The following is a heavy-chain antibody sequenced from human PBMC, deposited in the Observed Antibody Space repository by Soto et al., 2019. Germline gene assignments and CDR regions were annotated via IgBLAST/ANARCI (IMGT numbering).Heavy chain of an antibody. CDR3: AKWRNWFEP. J-gene: IGHJ5*02. CDR1: GVTFSTFA. V-gene: IGHV3-23*01. CDR2: FNDNTGNT. Sequence: EVQLLESGGGLIQPGGSLRLSCVASGVTFSTFAMSWVRQAPGKGLEWVSGFNDNTGNTYYADSVKGRFTISRDNSKNTLYLQMNSLRVEDTAVYYGAKWRNWFEPWGHGTLVPVSS.